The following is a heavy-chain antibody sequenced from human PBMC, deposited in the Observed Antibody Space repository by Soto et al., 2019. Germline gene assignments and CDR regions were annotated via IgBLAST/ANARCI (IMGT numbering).Heavy chain of an antibody. CDR2: ISGSGGST. CDR3: EKPDHQPDRDSRGWFYDY. V-gene: IGHV3-23*01. D-gene: IGHD6-19*01. Sequence: EVQLLESGGGLVQPGGSLRLSCAASGFTFSSYAMSWVRQAPGKGLEWVSAISGSGGSTYYADSVKGRFTISRDNSKNSLYLQMNSLRAEDTAVYYCEKPDHQPDRDSRGWFYDYWGQGTLVTVSS. CDR1: GFTFSSYA. J-gene: IGHJ4*02.